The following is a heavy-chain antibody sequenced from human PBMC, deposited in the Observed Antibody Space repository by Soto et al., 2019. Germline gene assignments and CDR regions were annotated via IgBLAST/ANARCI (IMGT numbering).Heavy chain of an antibody. J-gene: IGHJ4*02. CDR3: ARALRRRITMIVVVITHFDY. D-gene: IGHD3-22*01. CDR1: GFTFSSYA. CDR2: ISYDGSNK. V-gene: IGHV3-30-3*01. Sequence: GGSLRLSCAASGFTFSSYAMHWVRQAPGKGLEWVAVISYDGSNKYYADSVKGRFTISRDNSKNTLYLQMNSLRAEDTAVYYCARALRRRITMIVVVITHFDYWGQGTLVTVSS.